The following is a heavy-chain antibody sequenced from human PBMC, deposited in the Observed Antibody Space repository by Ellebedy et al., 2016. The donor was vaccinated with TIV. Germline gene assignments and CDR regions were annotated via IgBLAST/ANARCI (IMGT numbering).Heavy chain of an antibody. CDR1: GGSISSSSYY. V-gene: IGHV4-39*01. CDR3: ARHGVLRGNYYYYGMDV. D-gene: IGHD2/OR15-2a*01. Sequence: MPSETLSLTCAVSGGSISSSSYYWGWIRQPPGKGLEWIGSIYYSGSTYYNPSLKSRVTISVDTSKNQFSLKLSSVTAADTAVYYCARHGVLRGNYYYYGMDVWGQGTTVTVSS. J-gene: IGHJ6*02. CDR2: IYYSGST.